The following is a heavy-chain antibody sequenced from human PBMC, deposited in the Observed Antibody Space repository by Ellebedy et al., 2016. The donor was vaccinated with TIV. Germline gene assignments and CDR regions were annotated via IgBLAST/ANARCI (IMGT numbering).Heavy chain of an antibody. J-gene: IGHJ6*02. CDR3: AKARGSSVIDYNYYGMDV. Sequence: GGSLRLSXAASGFTFSSYAMTWVRQAPGKGLEWVSGIGDTAHNTYYADSVKGRFTISRDNSGNTLYLQMNSLRAEDTAVYYCAKARGSSVIDYNYYGMDVWGQGTTVTVSS. CDR2: IGDTAHNT. V-gene: IGHV3-23*01. D-gene: IGHD2-21*01. CDR1: GFTFSSYA.